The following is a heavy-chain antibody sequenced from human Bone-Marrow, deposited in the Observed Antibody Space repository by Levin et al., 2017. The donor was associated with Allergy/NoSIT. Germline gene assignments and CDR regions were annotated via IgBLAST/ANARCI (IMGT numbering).Heavy chain of an antibody. V-gene: IGHV3-23*01. J-gene: IGHJ4*02. Sequence: GGSLRLSCAASGFTFSSYAMSWVRQAPGKGLEWVSAISGSGGSTYYADSVKGRFTISRDNSKNTLYLQMNSLRAEDTAVYYCAKDTVAYSYGHYFDYWGQGTLVTVSS. CDR3: AKDTVAYSYGHYFDY. CDR1: GFTFSSYA. CDR2: ISGSGGST. D-gene: IGHD5-18*01.